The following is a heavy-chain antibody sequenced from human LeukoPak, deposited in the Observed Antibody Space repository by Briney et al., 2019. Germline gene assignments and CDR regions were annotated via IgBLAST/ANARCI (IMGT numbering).Heavy chain of an antibody. V-gene: IGHV3-74*01. CDR2: INSDGSST. J-gene: IGHJ6*02. Sequence: PGGSLRLSCAASGFTFSSYWMHWVRQAPGKGLVWVSRINSDGSSTSYADSVKGRFTISRDNAKNTLYLQINSLRAEDTAVYYCARANIVVVPAAMNYYYGMDVWGQGTTVTVSS. CDR1: GFTFSSYW. CDR3: ARANIVVVPAAMNYYYGMDV. D-gene: IGHD2-2*01.